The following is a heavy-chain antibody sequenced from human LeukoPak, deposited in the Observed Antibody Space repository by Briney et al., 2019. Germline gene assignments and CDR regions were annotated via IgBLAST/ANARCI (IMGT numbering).Heavy chain of an antibody. CDR3: TRGHMITFGGVVVLDY. Sequence: ASVKVSCKASGYPFTSYYMHWVRQAPGQGLEWIGVINPSGGSTSYAQMFQGRVTMTRDTSTSTVYMELSSLRSEDTAVYYCTRGHMITFGGVVVLDYWGPGTLVTVSS. CDR1: GYPFTSYY. V-gene: IGHV1-46*01. J-gene: IGHJ4*02. D-gene: IGHD3-16*02. CDR2: INPSGGST.